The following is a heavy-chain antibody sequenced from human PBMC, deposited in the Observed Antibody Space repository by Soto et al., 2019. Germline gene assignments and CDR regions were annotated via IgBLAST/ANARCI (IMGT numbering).Heavy chain of an antibody. V-gene: IGHV3-23*01. CDR3: ARDYNMDV. Sequence: QPGGSLRLCCAVSGVTFSAHGMSWARKARGKGVACVASKGGDEADTFHAESEKSRFTISRDNIKHKVYLQKNTLRAEDTALYYCARDYNMDVWDQGTTVTVSS. CDR2: KGGDEADT. CDR1: GVTFSAHG. J-gene: IGHJ6*02. D-gene: IGHD1-1*01.